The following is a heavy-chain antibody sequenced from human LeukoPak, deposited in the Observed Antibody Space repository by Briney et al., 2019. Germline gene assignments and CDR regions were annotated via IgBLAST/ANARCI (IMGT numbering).Heavy chain of an antibody. J-gene: IGHJ3*02. CDR3: AKLGYVGAPQGFDI. V-gene: IGHV3-23*01. Sequence: PGGPLRLSCAASGFTFSIYAMSWVRQAPGKGLEWVSAISNSGATTYYADSVKGRFTISRDNSKNTLYLQINSLRAEDTAVYYCAKLGYVGAPQGFDIWGQGTMVTVSS. D-gene: IGHD1-26*01. CDR1: GFTFSIYA. CDR2: ISNSGATT.